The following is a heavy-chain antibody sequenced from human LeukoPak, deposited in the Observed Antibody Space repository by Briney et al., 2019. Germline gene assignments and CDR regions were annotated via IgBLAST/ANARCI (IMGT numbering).Heavy chain of an antibody. CDR1: GGTFSSYA. D-gene: IGHD2-2*01. J-gene: IGHJ5*02. Sequence: ASVKVSCKASGGTFSSYAISWVRQAPGQGLEWMGGIIPIFGTANYAQKFQGRVTITTDESTSTAYMELRSLRSDDTAVYYCARGYCSSTSCLPGTEFDPWGQGTLVTVSS. CDR2: IIPIFGTA. V-gene: IGHV1-69*05. CDR3: ARGYCSSTSCLPGTEFDP.